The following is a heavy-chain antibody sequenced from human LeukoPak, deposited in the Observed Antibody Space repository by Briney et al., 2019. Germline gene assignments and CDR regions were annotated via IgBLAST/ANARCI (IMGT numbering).Heavy chain of an antibody. CDR3: ATVGGYSGYDLG. J-gene: IGHJ4*02. V-gene: IGHV1-24*01. Sequence: ASVTVSCKVSGYTLTELSMHWVRQAPGKGLEWMGGFDPEDGETIYAQKFQGRATMTEDTSTDTAYMELSSLRSEDTAVYYCATVGGYSGYDLGGGQGTLVTVS. D-gene: IGHD5-12*01. CDR1: GYTLTELS. CDR2: FDPEDGET.